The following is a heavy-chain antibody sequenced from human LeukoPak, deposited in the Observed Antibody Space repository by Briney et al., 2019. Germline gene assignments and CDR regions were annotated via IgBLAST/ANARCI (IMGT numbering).Heavy chain of an antibody. J-gene: IGHJ4*02. Sequence: SETLSLTCTVSGGSISSSSYYWGWLRKPPGKGLEWIGSIYYSGSTYYNPSLRSRVTISVDTSKNQFSLKLRSVTAADTAVYSSARGNYGDYDNFFDYWGQGTLVTVSS. CDR1: GGSISSSSYY. V-gene: IGHV4-39*01. CDR2: IYYSGST. D-gene: IGHD4-17*01. CDR3: ARGNYGDYDNFFDY.